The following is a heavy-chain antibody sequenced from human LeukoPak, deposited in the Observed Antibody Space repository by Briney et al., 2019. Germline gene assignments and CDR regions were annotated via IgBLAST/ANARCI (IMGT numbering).Heavy chain of an antibody. CDR1: GFIFSTYS. CDR2: ISSSSSYK. J-gene: IGHJ4*02. Sequence: PGGSLRLSCAATGFIFSTYSMNWVRQAPGQGLEWVSSISSSSSYKYYADSVKGRFTISRDNAKNSLYLQMSSLRAEDTAVYYCARWFCSGSYYGYWGQGTLVTVSS. CDR3: ARWFCSGSYYGY. D-gene: IGHD3-10*02. V-gene: IGHV3-21*04.